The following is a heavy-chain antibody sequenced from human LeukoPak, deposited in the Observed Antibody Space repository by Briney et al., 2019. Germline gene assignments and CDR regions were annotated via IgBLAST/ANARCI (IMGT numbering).Heavy chain of an antibody. D-gene: IGHD3-10*01. CDR2: VAHDEKTI. J-gene: IGHJ4*02. V-gene: IGHV3-30*04. CDR3: ARDVLLWFGSDY. CDR1: GFTFTGHS. Sequence: PGRSLRLSCVASGFTFTGHSMHWVRQAPGKGLEWVAVVAHDEKTIFYADSLKGRFTVSRDNSKNTVYLQMNSLRDEDTAVYYCARDVLLWFGSDYWGQGTLVTVSS.